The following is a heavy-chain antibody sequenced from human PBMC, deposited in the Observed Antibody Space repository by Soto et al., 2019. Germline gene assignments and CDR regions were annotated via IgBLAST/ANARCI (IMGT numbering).Heavy chain of an antibody. D-gene: IGHD3-9*01. CDR1: GGTFIGFG. V-gene: IGHV4-34*01. J-gene: IGHJ5*02. CDR3: ARRPYILTGYYKSNWFDP. Sequence: FVILRHTKTVVGGTFIGFGWRRIRQHPRKGLEWIGEINHSGSTNYNPSLKSRVTISVDTSKNQFSLKLSSVTAADTAVYYCARRPYILTGYYKSNWFDPWGQGTLVTVSS. CDR2: INHSGST.